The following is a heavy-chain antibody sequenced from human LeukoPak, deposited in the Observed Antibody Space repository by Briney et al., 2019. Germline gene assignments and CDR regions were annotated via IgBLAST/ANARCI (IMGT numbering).Heavy chain of an antibody. Sequence: SGGSLRLSCAASGFTFSNAWMSWVRQAPGKGLEWVGRIKSKTDGGTTDYAAPVKGRFTISRDDSKNTLYLQMNSLKTEDTAVYYCTTVPQDSSGYYSDFDYWGQGTLVTVSS. CDR2: IKSKTDGGTT. D-gene: IGHD3-22*01. CDR1: GFTFSNAW. V-gene: IGHV3-15*01. CDR3: TTVPQDSSGYYSDFDY. J-gene: IGHJ4*02.